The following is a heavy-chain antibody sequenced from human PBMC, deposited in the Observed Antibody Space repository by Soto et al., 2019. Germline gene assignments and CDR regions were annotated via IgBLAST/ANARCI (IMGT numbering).Heavy chain of an antibody. V-gene: IGHV1-69*05. CDR3: ASGIQLWLRRINNGYSG. D-gene: IGHD5-18*01. CDR2: IIPMFGTA. Sequence: QVQLVQSGAEVKKPESSVKVSCKALGGTFSTYAISWVRQAPGQGLEWMGGIIPMFGTANYAQRFQDRVTXTXXESTTTVYMELSSLRPEDTAVYFCASGIQLWLRRINNGYSGWGQGTLVTVSS. J-gene: IGHJ4*02. CDR1: GGTFSTYA.